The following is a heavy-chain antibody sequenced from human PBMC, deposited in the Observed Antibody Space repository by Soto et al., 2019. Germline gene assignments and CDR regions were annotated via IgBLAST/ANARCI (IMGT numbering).Heavy chain of an antibody. V-gene: IGHV4-34*02. D-gene: IGHD5-12*01. J-gene: IGHJ4*02. CDR1: GGSLSDYS. CDR3: ARCVGKSGYFFEY. Sequence: QVQLRQWGAGLLKPSETLSLRCAVYGGSLSDYSWSWIRQSPEKRLEWIGEINHGRSTKYNPSLKSRVAISVQMSKNQVSLILTSVTAEDTAVYRGARCVGKSGYFFEYWGRGTLLTPSS. CDR2: INHGRST.